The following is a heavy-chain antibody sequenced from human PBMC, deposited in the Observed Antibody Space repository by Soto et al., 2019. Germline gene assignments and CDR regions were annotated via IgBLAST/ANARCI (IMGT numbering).Heavy chain of an antibody. CDR3: ARGRGGITIFGVVKYYYGMDV. CDR1: GGSISSSSYY. J-gene: IGHJ6*02. D-gene: IGHD3-3*01. CDR2: IYYSGST. Sequence: SETLSLTCTVSGGSISSSSYYWGWIRQPPGKGLEWIGSIYYSGSTYYNPSLKSRVTISVDTSKNQFSLKLSSVTAADTAVYYCARGRGGITIFGVVKYYYGMDVWGQGTTVTVSS. V-gene: IGHV4-39*01.